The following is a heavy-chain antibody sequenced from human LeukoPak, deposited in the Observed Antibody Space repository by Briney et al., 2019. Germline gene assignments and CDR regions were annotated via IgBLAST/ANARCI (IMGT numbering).Heavy chain of an antibody. V-gene: IGHV3-33*01. CDR3: ARDYDYGDYEVDAFDI. CDR1: GFTFSSYG. Sequence: GGSLRLSCAASGFTFSSYGMHWVRQAPGKGLEWVAVIWYDGSNKYYADSVKGRFTISRDNSKNTLYLQMNSLRAEDTAVYYCARDYDYGDYEVDAFDIWGQGTMVTVSS. D-gene: IGHD4-17*01. J-gene: IGHJ3*02. CDR2: IWYDGSNK.